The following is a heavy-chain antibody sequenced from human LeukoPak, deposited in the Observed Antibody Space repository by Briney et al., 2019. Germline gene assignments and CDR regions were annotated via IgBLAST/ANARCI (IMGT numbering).Heavy chain of an antibody. Sequence: SETLSLTCTVSGYSITRGSYWGWIRQPPGKGLEWIANIYHSGSTYYNPSLKSRVSISVDTSKNQFSLKLSSVTAADTAIYYCARLYSRFGLWYFDLWGRGTLVTVSS. CDR3: ARLYSRFGLWYFDL. CDR1: GYSITRGSY. J-gene: IGHJ2*01. CDR2: IYHSGST. V-gene: IGHV4-38-2*02. D-gene: IGHD3-10*01.